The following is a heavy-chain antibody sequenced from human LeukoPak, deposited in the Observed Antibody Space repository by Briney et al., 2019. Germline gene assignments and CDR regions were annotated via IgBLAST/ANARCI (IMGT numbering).Heavy chain of an antibody. V-gene: IGHV3-33*01. J-gene: IGHJ4*02. CDR2: IWYDGSNK. D-gene: IGHD3-10*01. CDR1: GFTFSSYG. CDR3: ATGSGGDVEY. Sequence: GGSLGLSCAASGFTFSSYGMHWVRQAPGKGLEWVAVIWYDGSNKHYADSVKGRFTISRDNSKNTLYLQMNSLRAEDTAVYYCATGSGGDVEYWGQGTLVTVSS.